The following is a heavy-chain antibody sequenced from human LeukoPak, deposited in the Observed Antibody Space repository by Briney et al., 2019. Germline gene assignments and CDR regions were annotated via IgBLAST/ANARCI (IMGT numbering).Heavy chain of an antibody. V-gene: IGHV3-74*01. D-gene: IGHD3-10*01. CDR2: INGDGSSR. Sequence: PGGSLRLSCAASGFTLSNYWMHWARQAPGKGLVWVSRINGDGSSRNYADSVKGRFTISRDNAKNILYLQMNSLRAEDTAVYFCARGHSGSYGLFDSWGQGTLVTVSS. J-gene: IGHJ4*02. CDR1: GFTLSNYW. CDR3: ARGHSGSYGLFDS.